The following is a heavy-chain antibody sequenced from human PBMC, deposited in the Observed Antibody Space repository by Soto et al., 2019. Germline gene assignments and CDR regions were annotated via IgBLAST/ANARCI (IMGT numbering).Heavy chain of an antibody. CDR2: IIPIFGTA. J-gene: IGHJ6*02. Sequence: QVQLVQSGAEVKKPGSSVKVSCKASGGTFSSYAISWVRQAPGQGLEWMGGIIPIFGTANYAQKFQGRVTITADESTSTAYMELSSLRSEDTAVYYCAQRGVLVPAAILDYYYGMDVWGQGTTVTVSS. CDR1: GGTFSSYA. V-gene: IGHV1-69*12. CDR3: AQRGVLVPAAILDYYYGMDV. D-gene: IGHD2-2*01.